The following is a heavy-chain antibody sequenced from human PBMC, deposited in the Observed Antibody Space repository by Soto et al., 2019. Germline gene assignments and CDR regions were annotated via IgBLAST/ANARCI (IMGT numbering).Heavy chain of an antibody. D-gene: IGHD3-22*01. CDR3: ARGRYYYDSSGYYFFDY. J-gene: IGHJ4*02. Sequence: ASVRVSCKASGGTFSIYAISWVRQAPGQGLEWMGGIIPILGTANYAQKFQGRVTITADEYTSTAYMELSSLRSEDTAVYYCARGRYYYDSSGYYFFDYWGQGTLVTVS. V-gene: IGHV1-69*13. CDR2: IIPILGTA. CDR1: GGTFSIYA.